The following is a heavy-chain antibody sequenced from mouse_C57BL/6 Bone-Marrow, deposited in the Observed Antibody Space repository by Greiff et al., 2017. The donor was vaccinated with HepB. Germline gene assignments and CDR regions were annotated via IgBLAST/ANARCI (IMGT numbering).Heavy chain of an antibody. Sequence: DVKLVESGGGLVKPGGSLKLSCAASGFTFSSYAMSWVRQTPEKRLEWVATISDGGSYTYYPDNVKGRFTISRDNAKNNLYLQMSHLKSEDTAMYYCASNYPFAYWGQGTLVTVSA. CDR1: GFTFSSYA. V-gene: IGHV5-4*03. CDR3: ASNYPFAY. CDR2: ISDGGSYT. D-gene: IGHD2-1*01. J-gene: IGHJ3*01.